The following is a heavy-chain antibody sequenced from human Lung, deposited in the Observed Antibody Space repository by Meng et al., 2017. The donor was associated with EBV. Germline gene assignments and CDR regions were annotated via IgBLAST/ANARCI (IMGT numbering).Heavy chain of an antibody. J-gene: IGHJ4*02. V-gene: IGHV4-31*03. D-gene: IGHD1-26*01. CDR2: IYYSGSA. CDR1: GGSISSGGYY. CDR3: ARGPSGSYYPSFDY. Sequence: QVQCHEPGRGPEKPSPPRSLTCLVSGGSISSGGYYWSWIRQHPGKGLEWIGNIYYSGSAYYNPSLKSRVTISVDTSKNHFSLKLSSVTAADTAVYYCARGPSGSYYPSFDYWGQGTLVTVSS.